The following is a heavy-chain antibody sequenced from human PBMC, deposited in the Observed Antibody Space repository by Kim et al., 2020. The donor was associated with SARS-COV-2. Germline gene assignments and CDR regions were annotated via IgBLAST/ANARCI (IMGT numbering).Heavy chain of an antibody. CDR3: ARHGGTRPIFGVVIHFDY. Sequence: KSRVTISVDTSQNQFSRKLSSVTAADTAVYYCARHGGTRPIFGVVIHFDYWGQGTLVTVSS. V-gene: IGHV4-39*01. D-gene: IGHD3-3*01. J-gene: IGHJ4*02.